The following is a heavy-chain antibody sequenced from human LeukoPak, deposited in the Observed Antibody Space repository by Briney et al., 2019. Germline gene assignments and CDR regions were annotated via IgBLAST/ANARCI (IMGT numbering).Heavy chain of an antibody. CDR2: IYPGDSDT. D-gene: IGHD2-15*01. V-gene: IGHV5-51*01. CDR1: GYSFTSYW. CDR3: ARVVVSTEYYFDY. Sequence: GESLKISCNGSGYSFTSYWISWVGQLPGKGLGWLGIIYPGDSDTRYSPSFQGQVTISADKSISTAYLQWSSLKASDTAMYYCARVVVSTEYYFDYWGKGTLVTVSS. J-gene: IGHJ4*02.